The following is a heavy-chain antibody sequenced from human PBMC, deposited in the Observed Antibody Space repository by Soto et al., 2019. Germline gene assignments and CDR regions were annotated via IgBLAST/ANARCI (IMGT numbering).Heavy chain of an antibody. Sequence: EVQLVESGGGLVHPGGSLRLSCAAAGFTFSSYWMHWVRQAPGKWLVWVSRIKSDGSDTFYADSVKGRFTISRDNAKNTVQLQMNSLRADDTAVYYCARGIQYRYGVDVWCQGTTVTVSS. D-gene: IGHD4-4*01. CDR2: IKSDGSDT. V-gene: IGHV3-74*01. CDR1: GFTFSSYW. CDR3: ARGIQYRYGVDV. J-gene: IGHJ6*02.